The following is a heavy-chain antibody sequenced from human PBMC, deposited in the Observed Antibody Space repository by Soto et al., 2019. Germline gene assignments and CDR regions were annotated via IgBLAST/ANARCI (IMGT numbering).Heavy chain of an antibody. V-gene: IGHV3-73*01. Sequence: GGSLRLSCAASGFTFSGSAMHWVRQASGKGLEWVGRIRGKVNNYATAYDASVKGRITISREDSKNTAYLQMNSLKTEDTAVYYCTRAGDGDYQYYYYGMDVWGQGTTVTVSS. J-gene: IGHJ6*02. D-gene: IGHD4-17*01. CDR3: TRAGDGDYQYYYYGMDV. CDR2: IRGKVNNYAT. CDR1: GFTFSGSA.